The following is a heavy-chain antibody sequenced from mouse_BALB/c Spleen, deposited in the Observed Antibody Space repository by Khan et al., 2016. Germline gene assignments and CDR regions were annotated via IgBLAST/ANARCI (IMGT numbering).Heavy chain of an antibody. CDR3: ARGQFITTATPAY. D-gene: IGHD1-2*01. J-gene: IGHJ3*01. CDR1: GYIFTNYG. CDR2: INTYTGEP. V-gene: IGHV9-3-1*01. Sequence: QIQLVQSGPELKKPGETVKISCKASGYIFTNYGMKWVKQAPGKGLKWMAWINTYTGEPTYADDFKGRFAFSLETSASTAYLQINNLKNEDTATXFYARGQFITTATPAYWGQGTLVTVSA.